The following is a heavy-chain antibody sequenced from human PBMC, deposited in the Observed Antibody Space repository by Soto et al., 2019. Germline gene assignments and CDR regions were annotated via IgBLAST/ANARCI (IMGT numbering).Heavy chain of an antibody. J-gene: IGHJ4*02. CDR3: ARVRSRRVEARTGALDHFDS. Sequence: QVHLVQSGGEVRRPGASVKVSCKASGYTFTGFGLTWVRQAPGQGLEWMGWISAVNGNTDYAESLQDRLTMSIDTSTTTGYMELRSLTPAATAVYYCARVRSRRVEARTGALDHFDSWGQGTLITVSS. V-gene: IGHV1-18*01. D-gene: IGHD6-6*01. CDR1: GYTFTGFG. CDR2: ISAVNGNT.